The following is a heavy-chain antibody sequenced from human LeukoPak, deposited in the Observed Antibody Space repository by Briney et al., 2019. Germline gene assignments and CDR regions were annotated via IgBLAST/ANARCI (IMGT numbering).Heavy chain of an antibody. CDR2: IYYSGST. Sequence: SETLSLTCTVSGGSISSYYWSWIRQPPGKGLEWSGYIYYSGSTNYNPSLKSRVTISVDTSKNQFSLKLSSVTAADTAVYYCAREGECSGGSCYPNGAFDIWGQGTMVTVSS. CDR1: GGSISSYY. V-gene: IGHV4-59*01. J-gene: IGHJ3*02. CDR3: AREGECSGGSCYPNGAFDI. D-gene: IGHD2-15*01.